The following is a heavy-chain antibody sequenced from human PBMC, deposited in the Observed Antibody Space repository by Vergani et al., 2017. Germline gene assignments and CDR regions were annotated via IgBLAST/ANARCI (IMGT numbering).Heavy chain of an antibody. CDR2: INNNGGST. J-gene: IGHJ3*01. CDR3: AKVCGSTSCPYGGGAFDV. D-gene: IGHD2-2*01. CDR1: GFTFNSYA. V-gene: IGHV3-23*01. Sequence: QLLESGGGLIQPGGSLRLSCAASGFTFNSYAMTWVRQAPGEGLEWVSGINNNGGSTYYADSVKGRFTISRDNSKNTLYLQMTDLRAEDTATYYCAKVCGSTSCPYGGGAFDVWGHGTMVTVSS.